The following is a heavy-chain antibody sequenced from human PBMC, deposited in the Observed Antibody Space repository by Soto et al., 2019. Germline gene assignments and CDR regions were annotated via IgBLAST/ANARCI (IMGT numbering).Heavy chain of an antibody. Sequence: PSETLSLTCTVAGGSINGYYLSWIRQPPGKGLEWIGYIYYTGSTNYNPTLKSRVTISVDMSKTQISLNLSSVTAADTAVYYCARVSTPWGWAAAGVYFDYWGQGTLVTVLL. J-gene: IGHJ4*02. CDR1: GGSINGYY. CDR3: ARVSTPWGWAAAGVYFDY. V-gene: IGHV4-59*01. D-gene: IGHD6-13*01. CDR2: IYYTGST.